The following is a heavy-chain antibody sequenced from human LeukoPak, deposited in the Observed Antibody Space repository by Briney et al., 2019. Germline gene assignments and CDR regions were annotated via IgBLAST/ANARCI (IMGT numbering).Heavy chain of an antibody. CDR1: GGSISNYY. D-gene: IGHD3-10*01. Sequence: SETLSLTCTVSGGSISNYYWSWIRQPAGMGLEWIGRIYASGSTNYNPSLRSRVTMSVDTSNNQFSLNLSSVTAADTAVYYCARTSARGAQFDYWGQGTLVTVSS. CDR2: IYASGST. CDR3: ARTSARGAQFDY. V-gene: IGHV4-4*07. J-gene: IGHJ4*02.